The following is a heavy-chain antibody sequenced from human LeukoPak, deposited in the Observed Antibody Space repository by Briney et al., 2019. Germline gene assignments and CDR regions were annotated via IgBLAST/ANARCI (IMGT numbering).Heavy chain of an antibody. CDR3: ARVWGIAAAGGEIEY. CDR2: IWFDGSNK. Sequence: PGGSLRLSCAASRFTFSRYGMHWVRQAPGKGLEWVAVIWFDGSNKYYADSVKGRFTISRDNSKNTLYLQMNSLRAEDTAVYYCARVWGIAAAGGEIEYWGQGTLVTVSS. CDR1: RFTFSRYG. D-gene: IGHD6-13*01. J-gene: IGHJ4*02. V-gene: IGHV3-33*01.